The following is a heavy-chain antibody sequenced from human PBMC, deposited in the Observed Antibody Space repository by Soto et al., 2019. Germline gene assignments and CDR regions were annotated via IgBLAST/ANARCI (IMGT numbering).Heavy chain of an antibody. D-gene: IGHD2-8*02. Sequence: QVHLVQSGAEVKRAGASVTVSCKASGYTFSDYYIHWVRQAPGQGLQWRGCINPRSGYRRYAQMFRGWVFMTRDTSISTAYMEVSGLKSDDTAVYFCARGAEVGIELAAFDQWGQGTLVTVSA. CDR3: ARGAEVGIELAAFDQ. V-gene: IGHV1-2*04. CDR1: GYTFSDYY. J-gene: IGHJ4*02. CDR2: INPRSGYR.